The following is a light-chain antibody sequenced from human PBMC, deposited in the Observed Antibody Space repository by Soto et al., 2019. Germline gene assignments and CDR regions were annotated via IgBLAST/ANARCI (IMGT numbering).Light chain of an antibody. CDR1: SSDIGGYNY. Sequence: QSALTQPASVSGSPGQSITISCSGTSSDIGGYNYVSWYQQQPGKAPKLVIYEVTNRPSGVSSRFSGSKSGNTASLTISGLQAEDEADYYCSSYASSSTLVLFGGGTKVTVL. J-gene: IGLJ2*01. V-gene: IGLV2-14*01. CDR3: SSYASSSTLVL. CDR2: EVT.